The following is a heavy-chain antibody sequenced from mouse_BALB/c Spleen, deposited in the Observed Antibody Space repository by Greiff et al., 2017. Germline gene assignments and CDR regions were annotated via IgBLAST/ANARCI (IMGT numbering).Heavy chain of an antibody. J-gene: IGHJ3*01. D-gene: IGHD1-1*01. Sequence: EVQLQQSGGGLVKPGGSLKLSCAASGFTFSSYAMSWVRQTPEERLEWVATISSGGSYTYYPDSVKGRFTISRDNAKNTLYLQMSSLRSEDTAMYYCARQTGYYGSPAWFAYWGQGTLVTVSA. CDR3: ARQTGYYGSPAWFAY. CDR1: GFTFSSYA. V-gene: IGHV5-9-3*01. CDR2: ISSGGSYT.